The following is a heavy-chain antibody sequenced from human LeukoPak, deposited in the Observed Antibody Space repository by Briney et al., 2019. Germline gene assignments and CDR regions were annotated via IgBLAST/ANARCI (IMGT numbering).Heavy chain of an antibody. J-gene: IGHJ4*02. CDR2: IYYSGST. CDR1: VGSISSYN. CDR3: ARGSGYYQIDY. D-gene: IGHD3-22*01. Sequence: SETLFLTCTVSVGSISSYNWSWIRQPPGKGLEWIGYIYYSGSTNYNPSLKSRVTISVDTSKNQFSLKLSSVTAADTAVYYCARGSGYYQIDYWGQGTLVTVSS. V-gene: IGHV4-59*01.